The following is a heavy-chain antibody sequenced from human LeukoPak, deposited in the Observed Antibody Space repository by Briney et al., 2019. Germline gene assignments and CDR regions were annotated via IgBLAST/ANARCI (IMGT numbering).Heavy chain of an antibody. Sequence: SETLSLTCTVSGGSISSGSYYWSWIRQPAGKGLEWNGRIYTSGSTNYNPSLKSRVTISVDTSKNQFSLKLSSVTPADTAVYHCARSYYYDSSFFDYWGQGTLVTVSS. CDR2: IYTSGST. D-gene: IGHD3-22*01. CDR3: ARSYYYDSSFFDY. V-gene: IGHV4-61*02. CDR1: GGSISSGSYY. J-gene: IGHJ4*02.